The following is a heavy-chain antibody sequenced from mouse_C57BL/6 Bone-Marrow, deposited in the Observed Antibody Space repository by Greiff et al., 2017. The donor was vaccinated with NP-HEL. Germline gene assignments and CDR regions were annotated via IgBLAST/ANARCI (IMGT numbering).Heavy chain of an antibody. V-gene: IGHV1-69*01. J-gene: IGHJ2*01. CDR2: IDPSDSYT. CDR1: GYTFTSYW. D-gene: IGHD1-1*01. CDR3: ARSDGSSYLDY. Sequence: VKLQQPGAELVMPGASVKLSCKASGYTFTSYWMHWVKQRPGQGLEWIGEIDPSDSYTNYNQKFKGKSTLTVDKSSSTAYMQLSSLTSEDSAVYYCARSDGSSYLDYWGQGTTLTVSS.